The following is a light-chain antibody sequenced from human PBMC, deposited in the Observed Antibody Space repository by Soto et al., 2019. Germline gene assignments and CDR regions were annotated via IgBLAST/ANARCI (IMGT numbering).Light chain of an antibody. CDR3: SSYTTNITPVV. Sequence: QSALTQPASVAGSPGQSITISCTGTSSDVGGYNYVSWYQQHPGKAPKLLISEVTNRPSGVSNRFSGSKSGNTASLTISGLQAEDEADYYCSSYTTNITPVVFGGGTQLTVL. V-gene: IGLV2-14*01. CDR1: SSDVGGYNY. J-gene: IGLJ2*01. CDR2: EVT.